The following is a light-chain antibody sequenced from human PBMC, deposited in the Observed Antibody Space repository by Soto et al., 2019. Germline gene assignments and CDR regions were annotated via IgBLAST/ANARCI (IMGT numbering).Light chain of an antibody. Sequence: DIQMTQSPSXLXGSVGDXXTXXXRASXTXXXWLAWYQQKPGKAPKLLIYKASTLKSGVPSRFSGSGSGTEFTLTISSLQPDDFATYYCQHYNSYSEAFGQGTKVELK. CDR1: XTXXXW. J-gene: IGKJ1*01. CDR2: KAS. CDR3: QHYNSYSEA. V-gene: IGKV1-5*03.